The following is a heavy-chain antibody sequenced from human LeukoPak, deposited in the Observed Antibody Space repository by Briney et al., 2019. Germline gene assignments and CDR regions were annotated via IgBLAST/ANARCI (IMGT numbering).Heavy chain of an antibody. CDR3: AKGGHADYGDYSHLWYFDL. Sequence: GGSLRLSCAASGFTFSSYGMHWVRQAPGKGLEWVAFIRYDGGNKYYADSVKGRFTISRDNSKNTLYLQMNSLRAEDTAVYYCAKGGHADYGDYSHLWYFDLWGRGTLVTVSS. CDR2: IRYDGGNK. V-gene: IGHV3-30*02. CDR1: GFTFSSYG. D-gene: IGHD4-17*01. J-gene: IGHJ2*01.